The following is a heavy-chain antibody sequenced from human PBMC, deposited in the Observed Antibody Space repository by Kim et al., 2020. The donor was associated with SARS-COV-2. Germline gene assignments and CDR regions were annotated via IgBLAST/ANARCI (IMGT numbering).Heavy chain of an antibody. CDR3: ARVAPRNSSCWY. V-gene: IGHV3-30*04. Sequence: GGSLRLSCAASGFTFSSYAMHWVRQAPGKGLEGVAVISYDGSNKYYADPVKGRFTISRDNSKNTLYLQMNSLRAEDTAVYYCARVAPRNSSCWY. D-gene: IGHD6-19*01. CDR1: GFTFSSYA. J-gene: IGHJ2*01. CDR2: ISYDGSNK.